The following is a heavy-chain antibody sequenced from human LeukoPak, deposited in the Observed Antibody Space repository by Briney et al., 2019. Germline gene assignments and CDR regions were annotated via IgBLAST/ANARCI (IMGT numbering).Heavy chain of an antibody. CDR1: GFAFSTYW. D-gene: IGHD2-2*02. CDR3: ARGYNYGMDV. J-gene: IGHJ6*02. Sequence: GGSLRLSCAVSGFAFSTYWMHWVRQAPGKGRVWVSLIHPDGSDTNYAASVKGRFTISRGNAKNTLYLQMDSLRADDTAVYYCARGYNYGMDVWGQGATVTVSS. CDR2: IHPDGSDT. V-gene: IGHV3-74*01.